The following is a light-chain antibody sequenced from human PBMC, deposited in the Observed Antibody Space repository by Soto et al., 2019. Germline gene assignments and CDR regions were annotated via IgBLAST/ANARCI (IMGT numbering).Light chain of an antibody. CDR1: QGITTF. J-gene: IGKJ2*01. Sequence: DIQMTQSPSAVSASVGDTVTVTCRANQGITTFLAWFRQRPGKVPERLIYGASSLQSGVPSRFSGRGSGTEFTLTISSLQPEDFGTYYCLQHNSYPYTFGPGTKVEIK. V-gene: IGKV1-17*03. CDR3: LQHNSYPYT. CDR2: GAS.